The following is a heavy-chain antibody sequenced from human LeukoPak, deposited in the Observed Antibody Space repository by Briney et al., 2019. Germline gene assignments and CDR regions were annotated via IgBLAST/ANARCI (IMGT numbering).Heavy chain of an antibody. CDR3: ARAQSGSYMN. CDR1: GYTFTSYY. D-gene: IGHD1-26*01. V-gene: IGHV1-2*04. Sequence: ASVKVSCKASGYTFTSYYMHWVRQAPGQGLEWMGIINPSGGSTSYAQKFQGWVTMTRDTSISTAYMELSRLRSDDTAVYYCARAQSGSYMNWGQGTLVTVSS. J-gene: IGHJ4*02. CDR2: INPSGGST.